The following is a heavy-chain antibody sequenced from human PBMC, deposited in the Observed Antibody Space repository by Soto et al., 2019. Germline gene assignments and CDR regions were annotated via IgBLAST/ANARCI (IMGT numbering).Heavy chain of an antibody. CDR2: INWDGRIA. CDR3: AKDEGAAVESPGD. D-gene: IGHD6-13*01. V-gene: IGHV3-43*01. J-gene: IGHJ4*01. CDR1: GFIFDDFT. Sequence: GGSLRLACAASGFIFDDFTMHWVRLVPGKRLQWVSYINWDGRIAMYADSVKGRFTISRDNTNNHLYLQMNSLRSDDTALYYCAKDEGAAVESPGDWGHGTLVTVSS.